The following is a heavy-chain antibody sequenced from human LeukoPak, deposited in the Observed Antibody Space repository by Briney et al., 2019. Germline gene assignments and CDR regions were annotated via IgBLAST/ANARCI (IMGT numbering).Heavy chain of an antibody. D-gene: IGHD6-13*01. CDR3: ARGGSRSWRIGYYFDY. CDR1: GXSIDNYY. CDR2: IYSSGST. V-gene: IGHV4-59*01. Sequence: SETLSLTCTVSGXSIDNYYWNWIRQPPGQALEWIGFIYSSGSTNYNPSFKSRVAISLDTSKNLFSLRLNSVTAADTAIYYCARGGSRSWRIGYYFDYWGQGTLVTVSS. J-gene: IGHJ4*02.